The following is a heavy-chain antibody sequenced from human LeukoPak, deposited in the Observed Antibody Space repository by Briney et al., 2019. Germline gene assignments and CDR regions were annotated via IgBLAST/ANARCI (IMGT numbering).Heavy chain of an antibody. V-gene: IGHV1-8*01. Sequence: ASVKVSCKASGYTFTSYDINWVRQATGQGLEWVGWMNPNSGNTGYAQKFQGRVTMTRNTSISTAYMELSSLRSEDTAVYYCARNYYDSSGEFDYWGQGTLVTVSS. CDR1: GYTFTSYD. CDR2: MNPNSGNT. J-gene: IGHJ4*02. CDR3: ARNYYDSSGEFDY. D-gene: IGHD3-22*01.